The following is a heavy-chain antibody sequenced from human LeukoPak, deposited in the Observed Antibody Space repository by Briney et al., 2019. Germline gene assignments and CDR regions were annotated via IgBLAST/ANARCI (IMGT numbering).Heavy chain of an antibody. V-gene: IGHV3-21*01. J-gene: IGHJ4*02. CDR3: ARDLSIAARGYYFDY. D-gene: IGHD6-6*01. Sequence: GGSLRLSCAASGFTFSSYSMNWVRQAPGKGLEWVSSISSSSSYIYYADSVKGRFTISRDNAKNSLYLQMNSPRAEDTAVYYCARDLSIAARGYYFDYWGQGTLVTVSS. CDR1: GFTFSSYS. CDR2: ISSSSSYI.